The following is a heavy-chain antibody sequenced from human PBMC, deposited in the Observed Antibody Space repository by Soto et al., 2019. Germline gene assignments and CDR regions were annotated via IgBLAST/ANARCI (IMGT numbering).Heavy chain of an antibody. J-gene: IGHJ4*02. CDR3: ARDWPYGDHRFDY. CDR1: GGTFSSYA. Sequence: GASVKVSCKASGGTFSSYAISWVRQAPGQGLEWMGGIIPIFGTANYAQKFQGRVTITADKSTSTAYMELSSLRSEDTAVYYCARDWPYGDHRFDYWGQGTLVTVSS. D-gene: IGHD4-17*01. CDR2: IIPIFGTA. V-gene: IGHV1-69*06.